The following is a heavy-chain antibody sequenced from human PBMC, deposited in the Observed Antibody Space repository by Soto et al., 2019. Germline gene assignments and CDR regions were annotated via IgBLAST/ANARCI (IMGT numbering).Heavy chain of an antibody. J-gene: IGHJ5*02. V-gene: IGHV4-31*03. Sequence: ASETLSLTCTVSGGSISSGGYYWSWIRQHPGKGLEWIGYIYYSGSTYYNPSLKSRVTISVDTSKSQFSLKLSSVTAADTAVYYCARVLQTYAVNWFDPWGQGTLVTVSS. D-gene: IGHD4-4*01. CDR1: GGSISSGGYY. CDR2: IYYSGST. CDR3: ARVLQTYAVNWFDP.